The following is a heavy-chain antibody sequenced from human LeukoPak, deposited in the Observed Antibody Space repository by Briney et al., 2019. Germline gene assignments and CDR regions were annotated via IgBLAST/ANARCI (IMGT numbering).Heavy chain of an antibody. CDR3: ARVAVRFLEWTQYYYYMDV. D-gene: IGHD3-3*01. J-gene: IGHJ6*03. V-gene: IGHV4-34*01. CDR2: INHSGST. CDR1: GGSFSGYY. Sequence: SETLSLTCAVYGGSFSGYYWSWIRQPPGKGLEWIGEINHSGSTNYNPSLKSRVTISVDTSKNQFSLKLSSVTVADTAVYYCARVAVRFLEWTQYYYYMDVWGKGTTVTVSS.